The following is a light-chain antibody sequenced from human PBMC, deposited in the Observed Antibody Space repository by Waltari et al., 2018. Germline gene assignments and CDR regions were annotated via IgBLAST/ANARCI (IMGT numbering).Light chain of an antibody. J-gene: IGKJ2*01. CDR2: GAS. CDR1: QSVATN. V-gene: IGKV3-15*01. CDR3: QQYNNWPRT. Sequence: ETVITQSLATLSVSPGERVTLSCRASQSVATNLAWYQQKPGQAPRLLIYGASTRDTGIPARFSGSGSGTEFTLTISSLQSEDFAVYYCQQYNNWPRTFGQGTKLEI.